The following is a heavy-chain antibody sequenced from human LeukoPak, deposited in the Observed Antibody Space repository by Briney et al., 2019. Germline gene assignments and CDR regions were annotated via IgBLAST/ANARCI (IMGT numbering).Heavy chain of an antibody. CDR3: ARTFWSGYWGFDY. CDR1: GFTFSSYG. V-gene: IGHV3-30*03. CDR2: ISYDGSNK. Sequence: PGRSLRLSCAASGFTFSSYGMHWVRQAAGKGLEWVAVISYDGSNKYYADSVKGRFTISRDNSKNTLYLQMNSLRAEDTAVYYCARTFWSGYWGFDYWGQGTLVTVSS. D-gene: IGHD3-3*01. J-gene: IGHJ4*02.